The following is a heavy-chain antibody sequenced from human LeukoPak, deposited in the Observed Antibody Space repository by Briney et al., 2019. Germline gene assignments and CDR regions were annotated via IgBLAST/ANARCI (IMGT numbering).Heavy chain of an antibody. CDR3: ARGQFQRDY. V-gene: IGHV4-34*01. J-gene: IGHJ4*02. CDR1: GGSFSGYF. CDR2: VNHSGRT. Sequence: SETLSLTCAVYGGSFSGYFWSWIRQPPGKGLEWIGEVNHSGRTNYNPSLKSRVTISVDPSKSQFSLNLRSVTAADTAVYYCARGQFQRDYWGQGTLVIVSS.